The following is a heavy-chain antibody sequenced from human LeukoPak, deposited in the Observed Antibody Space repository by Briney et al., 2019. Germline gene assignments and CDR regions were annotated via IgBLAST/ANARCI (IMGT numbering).Heavy chain of an antibody. CDR3: ARDSRITMIPYGMDV. CDR1: GGTFSSYA. V-gene: IGHV1-69*13. D-gene: IGHD3-22*01. Sequence: SVKVSCKASGGTFSSYAISWVRQAPGQGLEWMGGIIPIFGTANYAQKFQGRVTITADESTSTAYMELSSLRSEDTAVCYCARDSRITMIPYGMDVWGQGTTVTVSS. J-gene: IGHJ6*02. CDR2: IIPIFGTA.